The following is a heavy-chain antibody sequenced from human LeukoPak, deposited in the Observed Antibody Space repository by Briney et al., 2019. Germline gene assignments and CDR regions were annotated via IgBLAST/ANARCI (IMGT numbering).Heavy chain of an antibody. D-gene: IGHD4-17*01. Sequence: PSETLSLTCGVSGYSIYSGYFWGWMRQPPGKGLEWIGSIYSTGSTYYNPSLNSRVTISTDPSKNQFSLKLTSVTAADTAIYYCASKPTVIKSVYMDVWGKGTTVTVSS. CDR3: ASKPTVIKSVYMDV. J-gene: IGHJ6*03. V-gene: IGHV4-38-2*01. CDR1: GYSIYSGYF. CDR2: IYSTGST.